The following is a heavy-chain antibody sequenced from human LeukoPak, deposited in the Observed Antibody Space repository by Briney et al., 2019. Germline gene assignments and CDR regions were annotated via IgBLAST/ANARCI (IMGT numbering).Heavy chain of an antibody. CDR2: IRYDGSNK. J-gene: IGHJ4*02. Sequence: GGSLRLSCAASGFTFSSYGMHWVRQAPGKGLEWVAFIRYDGSNKYYADSVKGRFTISRDNSKNTLYLQMNSLRAEDTAVYYCAKGPVGVGYYYGSGSHPFDYWGQGTLVTVSS. CDR3: AKGPVGVGYYYGSGSHPFDY. D-gene: IGHD3-10*01. CDR1: GFTFSSYG. V-gene: IGHV3-30*02.